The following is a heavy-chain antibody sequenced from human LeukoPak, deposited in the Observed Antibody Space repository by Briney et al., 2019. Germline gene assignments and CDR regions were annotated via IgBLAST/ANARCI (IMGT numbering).Heavy chain of an antibody. CDR2: IIPIFDTG. J-gene: IGHJ4*02. CDR1: GGTFSNYP. V-gene: IGHV1-69*06. Sequence: SVKVSCKASGGTFSNYPISWVRQTPGQGLEWMGGIIPIFDTGNYAQKFQGRVTITADKSTSTAYMELSSLRSEDTAVYYCGISVVVVAATTHFDYWGQGTLVTVSS. D-gene: IGHD2-15*01. CDR3: GISVVVVAATTHFDY.